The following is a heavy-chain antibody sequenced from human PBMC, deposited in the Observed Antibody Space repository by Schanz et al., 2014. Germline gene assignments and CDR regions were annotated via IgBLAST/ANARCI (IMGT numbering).Heavy chain of an antibody. CDR1: GYTFNNHG. J-gene: IGHJ4*02. CDR3: ARDGEAAAGCDS. D-gene: IGHD6-13*01. V-gene: IGHV1-46*02. Sequence: QVQLVQSGGEVKKPGASATVSCKASGYTFNNHGISWVRQAPGQGLEWMGIINPSGGSTSYAQKFQGRVTMTRDTSTSTVYMELSSLRSEDTAVYYCARDGEAAAGCDSWGQGTLVTVSS. CDR2: INPSGGST.